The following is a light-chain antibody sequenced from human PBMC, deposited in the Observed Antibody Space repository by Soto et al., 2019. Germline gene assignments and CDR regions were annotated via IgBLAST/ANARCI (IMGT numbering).Light chain of an antibody. J-gene: IGKJ3*01. CDR2: GAS. CDR3: QQYNDWPPFT. CDR1: QSVSNN. Sequence: EIVMTQSTATLSVSPGERATLSCRASQSVSNNFAWFQQKPGQAPRLLIHGASTRATGIPARFSGSGSGTEFTLTISSLQSEDFAVYYCQQYNDWPPFTFGPGTKVDIK. V-gene: IGKV3-15*01.